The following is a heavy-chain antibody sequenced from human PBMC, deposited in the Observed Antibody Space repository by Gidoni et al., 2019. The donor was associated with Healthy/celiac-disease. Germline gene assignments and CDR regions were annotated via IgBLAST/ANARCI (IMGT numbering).Heavy chain of an antibody. CDR2: ISSISSTI. V-gene: IGHV3-48*02. CDR3: ARERGDYYYYGMDV. D-gene: IGHD5-12*01. CDR1: GFTVSSYS. J-gene: IGHJ6*02. Sequence: EVQLVESGGGLVKPGGSRRLSCAASGFTVSSYSMNWVRQAPGKGLEWVSYISSISSTIYYADSVKGRFTISRDNAKNSLYLQMNSLRDEDTAVYYCARERGDYYYYGMDVWGQGTTVTVSS.